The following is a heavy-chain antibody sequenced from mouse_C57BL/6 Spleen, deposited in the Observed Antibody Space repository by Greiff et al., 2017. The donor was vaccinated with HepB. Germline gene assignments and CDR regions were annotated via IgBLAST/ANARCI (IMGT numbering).Heavy chain of an antibody. D-gene: IGHD1-1*01. CDR2: ISSGSSTI. J-gene: IGHJ4*01. CDR3: ARLYYGSPYAMDY. V-gene: IGHV5-17*01. CDR1: GFTFSDYG. Sequence: EVKLMESGGGLVKPGGSLKLSCAASGFTFSDYGMHWVRQAPEKGLEWVAYISSGSSTIYYADTVKGRFTISRDNAKNTLFLQMTSLRSEDTAMYYCARLYYGSPYAMDYWGQGTSVTVAS.